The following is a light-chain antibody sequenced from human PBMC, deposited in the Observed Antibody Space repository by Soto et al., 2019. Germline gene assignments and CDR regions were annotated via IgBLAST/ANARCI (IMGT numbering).Light chain of an antibody. J-gene: IGKJ1*01. CDR3: QQRSNWPPWT. V-gene: IGKV3-11*01. CDR1: QSVSSY. CDR2: DAS. Sequence: EIVLTQSPATLSLSPGERATLSCRASQSVSSYLAWYQQKPGQAPRLLIYDASNRATGIPARFSGSGSGTDFTFTISRLEPEDFAVYYCQQRSNWPPWTFGKGTKVEIK.